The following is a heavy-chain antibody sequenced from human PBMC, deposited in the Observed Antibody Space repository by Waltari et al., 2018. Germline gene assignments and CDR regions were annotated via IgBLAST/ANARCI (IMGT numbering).Heavy chain of an antibody. CDR3: ARDSPITMIVVVKNAFDI. V-gene: IGHV4-4*07. CDR2: IYTSGST. D-gene: IGHD3-22*01. J-gene: IGHJ3*02. CDR1: GGSISSYY. Sequence: QVQLPESGPGLVKPSETLSLTCTVSGGSISSYYWSWIRQPAGQGLEWIGRIYTSGSTNYNPSLKSRVTMSVDTSKNQFSLKLSSVTAADTAVYYCARDSPITMIVVVKNAFDIWGQGTMVTVSS.